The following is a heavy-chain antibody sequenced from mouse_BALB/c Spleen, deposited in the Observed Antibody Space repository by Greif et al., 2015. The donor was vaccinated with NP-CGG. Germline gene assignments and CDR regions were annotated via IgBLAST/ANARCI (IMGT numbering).Heavy chain of an antibody. CDR1: GYTFTDYW. D-gene: IGHD2-3*01. V-gene: IGHV1-69*01. CDR2: IDTSDGYT. J-gene: IGHJ4*01. CDR3: ARLGKNSFYDGYYRLPGYAMDY. Sequence: QVQLQQSGAELVMPGASVKMSCKASGYTFTDYWMHWVKQRPGQGLEWIGAIDTSDGYTSYNQKFKGKATLTVDESSSTAYMQLSSLTSEDSAVYYCARLGKNSFYDGYYRLPGYAMDYWGQGTSVTVSS.